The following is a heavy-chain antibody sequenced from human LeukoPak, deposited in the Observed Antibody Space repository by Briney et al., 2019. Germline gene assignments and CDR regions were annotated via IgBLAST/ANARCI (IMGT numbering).Heavy chain of an antibody. Sequence: GGSLRLSCAASGFTFSSYEMNWVRRAPGKGLEWVSYISSSGSTIYHADSVKGRFTISRDNAKHSLYLQMNSLRAEDTAVYYCAREPQLLWFGEGYYWGQGTLVTVSS. D-gene: IGHD3-10*01. CDR2: ISSSGSTI. V-gene: IGHV3-48*03. CDR1: GFTFSSYE. CDR3: AREPQLLWFGEGYY. J-gene: IGHJ4*02.